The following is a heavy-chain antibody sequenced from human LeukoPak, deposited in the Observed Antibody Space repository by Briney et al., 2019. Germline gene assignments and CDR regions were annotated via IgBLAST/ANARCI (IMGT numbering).Heavy chain of an antibody. V-gene: IGHV3-23*01. D-gene: IGHD6-25*01. Sequence: GGSLRLSCTASGFTFSNYAMSWVRQAPGKGLEWVSAISGSGVYTYYADSVKGRFTISRDNFKNTLDLQMNSLRAEDTAIYYCAKLSGFSSGWHYYSDYWGQGTLVTVSS. CDR2: ISGSGVYT. CDR3: AKLSGFSSGWHYYSDY. J-gene: IGHJ4*02. CDR1: GFTFSNYA.